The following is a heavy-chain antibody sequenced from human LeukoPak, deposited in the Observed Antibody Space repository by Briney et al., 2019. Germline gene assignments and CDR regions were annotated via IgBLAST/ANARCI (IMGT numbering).Heavy chain of an antibody. V-gene: IGHV3-23*01. CDR2: IGNRGSDT. CDR1: GFSFNTYA. CDR3: TKASCGGSCYYAVDF. Sequence: PGGSLRLSCAASGFSFNTYAMGWVRRAPGKGLEWVSGIGNRGSDTFYADSVKGRFTVSRDNSKNTVFLQMNSLRAEDTAVYYCTKASCGGSCYYAVDFWGQGTLVTVSS. J-gene: IGHJ4*02. D-gene: IGHD2-15*01.